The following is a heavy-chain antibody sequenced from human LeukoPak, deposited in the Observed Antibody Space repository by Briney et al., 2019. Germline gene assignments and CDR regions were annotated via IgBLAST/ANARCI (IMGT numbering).Heavy chain of an antibody. J-gene: IGHJ3*02. CDR2: MWYDGSGE. V-gene: IGHV3-33*01. CDR3: SRDTADDAFDI. CDR1: RFTFTDYG. Sequence: GGSLRLSCAASRFTFTDYGMHWVRQPPGKGLEWVALMWYDGSGEYYADFVKGRFTISRDNAKNTLYLQMTSLRAEDTAVYYCSRDTADDAFDIWGQGTMVTVAS.